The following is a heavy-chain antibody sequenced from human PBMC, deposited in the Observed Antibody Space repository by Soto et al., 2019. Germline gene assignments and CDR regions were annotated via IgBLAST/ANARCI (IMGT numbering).Heavy chain of an antibody. CDR3: ARELPNCSGGSCYPPRYNWFDP. CDR1: GGTFSSYA. Sequence: ASVKVSCKASGGTFSSYAISWVRQAPGQGLEWMGGIIPIFGKANYAQKFQGRVTITADKSTSTAYMELSSLRSEDTAVYYCARELPNCSGGSCYPPRYNWFDPWGQGTLVTVSS. V-gene: IGHV1-69*06. CDR2: IIPIFGKA. D-gene: IGHD2-15*01. J-gene: IGHJ5*02.